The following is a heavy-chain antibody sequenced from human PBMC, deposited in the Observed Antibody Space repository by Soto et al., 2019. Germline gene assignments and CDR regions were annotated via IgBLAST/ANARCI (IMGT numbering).Heavy chain of an antibody. D-gene: IGHD6-13*01. CDR1: GFTFSSYS. CDR3: ARDTLDSSSWYPLGYYGMDV. Sequence: VGSLRLSCAASGFTFSSYSMNWVRQAPGKGLEWVSSISSSSSYIYYADSVKGRFTISRDNAKNSLYLQMNSLRAEDTAVYYCARDTLDSSSWYPLGYYGMDVWGQGTTVTVSS. CDR2: ISSSSSYI. V-gene: IGHV3-21*01. J-gene: IGHJ6*02.